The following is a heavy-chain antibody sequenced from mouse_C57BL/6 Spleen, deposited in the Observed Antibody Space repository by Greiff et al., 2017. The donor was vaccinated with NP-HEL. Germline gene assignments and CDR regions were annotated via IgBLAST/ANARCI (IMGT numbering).Heavy chain of an antibody. V-gene: IGHV1-69*01. CDR3: ARGRDEDYFDD. CDR2: IDPSDSYT. D-gene: IGHD3-3*01. CDR1: GYPFTSYW. Sequence: VQLQQPGAELVMPGASVKLSCKASGYPFTSYWMHWVKQRPGQGLEWIGAIDPSDSYTNYNQKFKGKSTLTVDKSASTAYMQLSSLTSEDSAVYYCARGRDEDYFDDWGQGTTLTVSS. J-gene: IGHJ2*01.